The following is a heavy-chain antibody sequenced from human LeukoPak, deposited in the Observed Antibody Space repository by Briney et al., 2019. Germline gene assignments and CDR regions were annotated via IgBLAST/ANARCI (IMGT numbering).Heavy chain of an antibody. CDR1: GVFINSDY. V-gene: IGHV4-59*08. CDR2: IYYSGST. J-gene: IGHJ4*02. Sequence: SETLSLTCSVSGVFINSDYWSWIRQPPGKGLEWIGYIYYSGSTNYNPSLKSRVTISIDTSMNQFSLRLSSVTAADTAVYYCARQGYSSSDLDYWGQGILVTVSS. D-gene: IGHD5-12*01. CDR3: ARQGYSSSDLDY.